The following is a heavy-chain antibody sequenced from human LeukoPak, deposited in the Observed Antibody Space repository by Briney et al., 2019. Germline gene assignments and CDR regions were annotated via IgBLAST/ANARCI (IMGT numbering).Heavy chain of an antibody. J-gene: IGHJ4*02. CDR3: ASQYCSGGSCYSQFDY. CDR1: GYTFTGYY. Sequence: ASVKVSCKASGYTFTGYYIHWVRQAPGQGLEWMGWINPNSGGTNYAQKFQGRVTMTRDTSISTAYMELSRLRSDDTAVYYCASQYCSGGSCYSQFDYWGQGTLVTVSS. V-gene: IGHV1-2*02. CDR2: INPNSGGT. D-gene: IGHD2-15*01.